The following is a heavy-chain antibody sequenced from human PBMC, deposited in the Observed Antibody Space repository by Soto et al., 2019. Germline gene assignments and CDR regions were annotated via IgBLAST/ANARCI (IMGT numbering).Heavy chain of an antibody. CDR3: ARYCSGGSCYFYYYYGMDV. Sequence: GASVKVSCKASGYTFTSYAMHWVRQAPGQGLEWMGGIIPIFGTANYAQKFQGRVTITADESTSTAYMELSSLRSEDTAVYYCARYCSGGSCYFYYYYGMDVWGQGPTVTVSS. D-gene: IGHD2-15*01. CDR1: GYTFTSYA. J-gene: IGHJ6*02. V-gene: IGHV1-69*13. CDR2: IIPIFGTA.